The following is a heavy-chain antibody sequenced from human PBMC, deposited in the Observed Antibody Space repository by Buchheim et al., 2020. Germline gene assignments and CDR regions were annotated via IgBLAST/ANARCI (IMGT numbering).Heavy chain of an antibody. CDR1: GGSFSGYY. V-gene: IGHV4-34*01. D-gene: IGHD2-2*01. CDR2: INHSGST. Sequence: QVQLQQWGAGLLKPSETLSLTCAVYGGSFSGYYWSWIRQPPGKGLEWIGEINHSGSTNYNPSLKSRVTISVDTSKNKFSLKLSSVTAADTAVYYCARAQTRRGYCSSTSCYGPYYFDYWGQGTL. J-gene: IGHJ4*02. CDR3: ARAQTRRGYCSSTSCYGPYYFDY.